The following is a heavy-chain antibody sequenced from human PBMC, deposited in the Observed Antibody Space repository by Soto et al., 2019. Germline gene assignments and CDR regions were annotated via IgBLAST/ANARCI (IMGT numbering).Heavy chain of an antibody. CDR1: GYTFTSYS. V-gene: IGHV1-18*01. J-gene: IGHJ5*02. CDR2: ISAYNGNT. Sequence: ASVKVSCKASGYTFTSYSISWVRQAPGQGLEWMGWISAYNGNTNYAQKLQGRVTMTTDTSTSTAYMELRSLRSDDTAVYYCARDRSGSFANWFDPWGQGTLVTVSS. D-gene: IGHD1-26*01. CDR3: ARDRSGSFANWFDP.